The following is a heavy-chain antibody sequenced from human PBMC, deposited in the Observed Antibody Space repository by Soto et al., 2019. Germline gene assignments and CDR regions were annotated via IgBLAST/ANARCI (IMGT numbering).Heavy chain of an antibody. D-gene: IGHD3-3*01. J-gene: IGHJ5*02. Sequence: SVKVSCKASGGTFSSYAISWVRQAPGQGLEWMGGIIPIFGTANYAQKFQGRVTITADKSTSTAYMELSSLRSEDTAVYYCARTPVKEWLFDWVWFDPWGQGTLVTVSS. CDR2: IIPIFGTA. CDR1: GGTFSSYA. V-gene: IGHV1-69*06. CDR3: ARTPVKEWLFDWVWFDP.